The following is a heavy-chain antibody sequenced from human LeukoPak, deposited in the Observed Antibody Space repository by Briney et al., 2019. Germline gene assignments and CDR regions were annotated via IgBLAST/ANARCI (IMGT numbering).Heavy chain of an antibody. CDR3: ARRPEIVVVPSAFDI. CDR2: IYYSGST. J-gene: IGHJ3*02. D-gene: IGHD3-22*01. V-gene: IGHV4-39*01. CDR1: GGSISSSSYS. Sequence: SETLSLTCTVSGGSISSSSYSWGWIRQPPGKGLEWIGSIYYSGSTYYNPSLKSRVTISVDTSKNQFSLKLSSVTAADTAVYYCARRPEIVVVPSAFDIWGQGTMVTVSS.